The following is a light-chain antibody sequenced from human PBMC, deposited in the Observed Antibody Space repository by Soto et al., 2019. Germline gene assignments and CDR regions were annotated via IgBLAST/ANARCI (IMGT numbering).Light chain of an antibody. V-gene: IGLV2-14*01. CDR3: SSYTTSNTRQIV. Sequence: QSALTQPASVSGSPGQSITISCTGTSSDVGGYNYVSWYQQHPGKAPKFMIHDVSNRPSGVSNRFSGSKSGNTASLTISGLQAEDEADYYYSSYTTSNTRQIVFGTGTKLTVL. CDR1: SSDVGGYNY. J-gene: IGLJ1*01. CDR2: DVS.